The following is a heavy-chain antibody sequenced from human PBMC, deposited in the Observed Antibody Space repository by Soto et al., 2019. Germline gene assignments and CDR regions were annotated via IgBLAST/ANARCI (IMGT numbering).Heavy chain of an antibody. Sequence: GESLKLSCKGSGYSFTSYWIGWVRQMPGKGLEWMGIIYPGDSDTRYSPSFQGQVTISADKSISTAYLQWSSLKASDTAMYYCARLERNIVVVTAPVGAFDIWGQGTMVTVSS. V-gene: IGHV5-51*01. CDR1: GYSFTSYW. CDR3: ARLERNIVVVTAPVGAFDI. CDR2: IYPGDSDT. D-gene: IGHD2-21*02. J-gene: IGHJ3*02.